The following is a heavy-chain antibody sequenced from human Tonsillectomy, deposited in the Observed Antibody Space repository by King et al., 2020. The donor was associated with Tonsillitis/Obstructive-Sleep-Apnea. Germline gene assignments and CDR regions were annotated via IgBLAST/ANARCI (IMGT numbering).Heavy chain of an antibody. CDR3: ARADIVAATQCFDY. J-gene: IGHJ4*02. Sequence: VQLQQWGAGLLKPSETLSLTCAVYGGSFSGYYWSWIRQPPGKGLEWIGEINHSGSTNYNPSLKSRVTISVDTSKNQFSLKLSSVTAADTAVYYCARADIVAATQCFDYWGRGTLVTVSS. V-gene: IGHV4-34*01. CDR1: GGSFSGYY. D-gene: IGHD5-12*01. CDR2: INHSGST.